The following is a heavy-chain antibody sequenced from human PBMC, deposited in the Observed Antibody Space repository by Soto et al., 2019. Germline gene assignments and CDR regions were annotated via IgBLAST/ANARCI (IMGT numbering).Heavy chain of an antibody. CDR1: GGSFSGYY. D-gene: IGHD6-19*01. V-gene: IGHV4-34*01. J-gene: IGHJ4*02. CDR3: ARHGYSSGRTYFDY. Sequence: SETLSLTCAVYGGSFSGYYWTWIRQPPGTGLEWIGNIYDSGSTNNNPSLKSRLTTSVDTPKNQFSLKLTSVTAADTAVYYCARHGYSSGRTYFDYWGQGTLVTVSS. CDR2: IYDSGST.